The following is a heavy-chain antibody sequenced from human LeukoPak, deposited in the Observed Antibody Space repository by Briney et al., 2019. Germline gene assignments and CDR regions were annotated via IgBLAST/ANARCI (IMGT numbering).Heavy chain of an antibody. Sequence: GGSLRLSCAASGFTFSSYAMHWVRQAPGKGLEWAAVISYDGSSKYYADSVKGRFAISRDNAKNSLYLQMNSLRAEDTAVYYCARDLGHPRDDPWGQGTLVTVSS. CDR1: GFTFSSYA. CDR3: ARDLGHPRDDP. V-gene: IGHV3-30*09. J-gene: IGHJ5*02. CDR2: ISYDGSSK.